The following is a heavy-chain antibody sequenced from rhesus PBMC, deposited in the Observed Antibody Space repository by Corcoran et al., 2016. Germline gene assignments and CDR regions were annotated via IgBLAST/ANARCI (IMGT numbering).Heavy chain of an antibody. CDR3: ASRGRHGDSSLDV. CDR1: GGSVSSSY. Sequence: QFQLQESGPGLVKPSETLSLTCAVSGGSVSSSYWSWIRQAPGKGLEWIGYSYGGDGSINSIPARKSRVTLSVDTSTNHLSLKLSSVTAADTAIYYCASRGRHGDSSLDVWGRGPLVTVSS. V-gene: IGHV4-169*02. CDR2: SYGGDGSI. J-gene: IGHJ5-2*02.